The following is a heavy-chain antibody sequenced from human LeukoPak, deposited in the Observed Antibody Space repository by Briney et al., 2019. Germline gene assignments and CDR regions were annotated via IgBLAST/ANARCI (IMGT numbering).Heavy chain of an antibody. V-gene: IGHV3-23*01. CDR1: GFTFSSYA. Sequence: GASLRLSCAASGFTFSSYAMSWVRQAPGKGLEWVSAISGSGGSTYYADSVKGRFTITRDNSKNTLYLQMNSLRAEDTAVYYCAKAGPQTWELRYFDHWGQGTLVTVSS. CDR3: AKAGPQTWELRYFDH. CDR2: ISGSGGST. D-gene: IGHD1-26*01. J-gene: IGHJ4*02.